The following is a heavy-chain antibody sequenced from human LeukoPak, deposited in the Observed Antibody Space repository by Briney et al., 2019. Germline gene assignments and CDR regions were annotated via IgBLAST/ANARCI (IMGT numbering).Heavy chain of an antibody. V-gene: IGHV3-23*01. CDR1: GFTFRNYG. J-gene: IGHJ4*02. CDR2: ISGSGYIT. Sequence: GGYLRLSCAASGFTFRNYGMSWVRQAPGKGLEWVSAISGSGYITYYADSVRGRFTISRDNSNNTLYLQMNSLRAEDTAVYYCAKDPAYSSSRLYYFDYWGQGTLVTVSS. D-gene: IGHD6-13*01. CDR3: AKDPAYSSSRLYYFDY.